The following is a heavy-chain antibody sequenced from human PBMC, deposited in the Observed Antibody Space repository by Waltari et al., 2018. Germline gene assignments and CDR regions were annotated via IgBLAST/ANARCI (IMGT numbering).Heavy chain of an antibody. CDR1: GGSFSGYY. V-gene: IGHV4-34*01. J-gene: IGHJ2*01. Sequence: QVQLQQWGAGLLKPSETLSLTCVVYGGSFSGYYWSWIRQPPGKGLEWIGEINHSGSNNYNPALKSRVPHSINTSPNQFSLKRTALRAADTAMYYCGGPPGGGAYWYFDLWGRGSLVTVSS. D-gene: IGHD3-10*01. CDR2: INHSGSN. CDR3: GGPPGGGAYWYFDL.